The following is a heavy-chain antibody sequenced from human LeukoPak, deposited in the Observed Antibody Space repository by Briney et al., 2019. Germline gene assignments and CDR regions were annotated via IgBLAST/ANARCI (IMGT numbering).Heavy chain of an antibody. J-gene: IGHJ4*02. V-gene: IGHV3-21*01. Sequence: GGSLRLSCAASGFTFSSYSMNWVRQAPGKGLEWVSYISSSSSYIYYADSVKGRFTISRDNAKNSLYLQMNSLRAGDTAVYYCARSPPDYLFWRGYYFDVWGQGTLVTVSS. D-gene: IGHD3-3*01. CDR2: ISSSSSYI. CDR1: GFTFSSYS. CDR3: ARSPPDYLFWRGYYFDV.